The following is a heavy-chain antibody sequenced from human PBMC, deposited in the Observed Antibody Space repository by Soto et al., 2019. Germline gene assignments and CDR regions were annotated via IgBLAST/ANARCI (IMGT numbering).Heavy chain of an antibody. CDR1: GFTFNSYT. J-gene: IGHJ4*02. CDR2: ISRRSSYL. V-gene: IGHV3-21*01. Sequence: TGGSLRLSCTASGFTFNSYTMNWVRQAPGKGLEWLSSISRRSSYLYYADSVKGRFTISRDNAKNSLYLHMNSLRVEDKAVYVCARIVDYYFDSSGSLDYFDFGGKGPLVTVSS. D-gene: IGHD3-22*01. CDR3: ARIVDYYFDSSGSLDYFDF.